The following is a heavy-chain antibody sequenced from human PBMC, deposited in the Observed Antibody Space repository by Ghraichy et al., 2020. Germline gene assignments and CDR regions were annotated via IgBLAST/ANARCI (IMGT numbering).Heavy chain of an antibody. Sequence: ASVKVSCKASGYTFTTYAMHWVRQAPGQRLEWMGWINTGNGNTKYSQNFQGRVTITRDTSASTAYMELSSLRSEDTAVYYCARDHWDESSGLTFDYWGQGTLVTVSS. CDR1: GYTFTTYA. V-gene: IGHV1-3*04. D-gene: IGHD3-22*01. CDR3: ARDHWDESSGLTFDY. CDR2: INTGNGNT. J-gene: IGHJ4*02.